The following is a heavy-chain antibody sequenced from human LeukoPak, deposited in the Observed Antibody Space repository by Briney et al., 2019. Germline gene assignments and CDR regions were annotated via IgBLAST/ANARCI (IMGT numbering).Heavy chain of an antibody. V-gene: IGHV1-18*01. Sequence: GASVKVSCKASGYTFTSYGISWVRQAPGQGLEWMGWISAYNGNTNYAQKLQGRVTMTTDTSTSTAYMELRSLRSDDTAVYYGARPNGVATKRAPFDHWGQGTVVSVSS. CDR1: GYTFTSYG. CDR3: ARPNGVATKRAPFDH. J-gene: IGHJ4*02. D-gene: IGHD5-12*01. CDR2: ISAYNGNT.